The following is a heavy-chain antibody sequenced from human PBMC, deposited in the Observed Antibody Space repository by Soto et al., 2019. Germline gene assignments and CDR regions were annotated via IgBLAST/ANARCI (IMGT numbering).Heavy chain of an antibody. CDR1: GFTFSGSA. J-gene: IGHJ6*02. D-gene: IGHD4-4*01. Sequence: EVQLVESGGGLVQPGESLRLSCAASGFTFSGSAMHWVRQAPGKGLEWVGRIRSKPNNYATAYAASVKGRFSISRDESKNTAYLQVNGLKTEDTAVYYCSGGQNDYNYYYYYPMDVWGRGTTVTVSS. V-gene: IGHV3-73*02. CDR3: SGGQNDYNYYYYYPMDV. CDR2: IRSKPNNYAT.